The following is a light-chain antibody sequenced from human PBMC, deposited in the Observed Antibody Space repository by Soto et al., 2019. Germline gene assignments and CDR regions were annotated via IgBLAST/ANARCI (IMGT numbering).Light chain of an antibody. CDR1: QSISSN. CDR2: GAS. Sequence: EIVMPQSPATLSVSPGERAPLSGRASQSISSNLAWYQQKPGQAPRLLMFGASTRATGVPARFSGSGSGTDFTLTISSLEPEDFAVYYCQQRSNWPLITFGQGTRLEIK. J-gene: IGKJ5*01. CDR3: QQRSNWPLIT. V-gene: IGKV3-15*01.